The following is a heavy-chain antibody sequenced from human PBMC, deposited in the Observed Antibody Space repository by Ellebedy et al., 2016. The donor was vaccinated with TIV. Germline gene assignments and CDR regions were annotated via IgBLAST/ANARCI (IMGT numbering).Heavy chain of an antibody. D-gene: IGHD6-13*01. CDR3: ARDPLIAAGTNYYYYYGMDV. Sequence: PSVKVSCKASGYTFTSYGISWVRQAPGQGLEWMGWISAYNGNTNYAQKLQGRVTMTTDTSTSTAYVELRSLRSDDTAVYYCARDPLIAAGTNYYYYYGMDVWGQGTTVTVSS. V-gene: IGHV1-18*01. CDR1: GYTFTSYG. J-gene: IGHJ6*02. CDR2: ISAYNGNT.